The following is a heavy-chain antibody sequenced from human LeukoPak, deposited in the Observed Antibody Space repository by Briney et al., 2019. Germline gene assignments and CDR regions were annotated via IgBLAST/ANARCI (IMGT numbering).Heavy chain of an antibody. D-gene: IGHD6-13*01. CDR1: GFTFSSYE. J-gene: IGHJ4*02. CDR3: ARDRAAAGYDY. CDR2: IGSSGSTI. Sequence: GGSLRLSCAASGFTFSSYEMDWVRQAPGKGLEWVSYIGSSGSTIYYADSVKGRFTISRDNAKNSLYLQMNSLRAEDTAVYYCARDRAAAGYDYWGQGTLVTVSS. V-gene: IGHV3-48*03.